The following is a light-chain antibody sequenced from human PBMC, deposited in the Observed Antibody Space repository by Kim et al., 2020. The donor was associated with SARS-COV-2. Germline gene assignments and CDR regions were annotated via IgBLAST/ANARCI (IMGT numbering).Light chain of an antibody. CDR3: NSRDSSGNHLV. CDR1: RLRSYY. Sequence: VGQTVSLTCHGDRLRSYYATWYQQKPRPAPVLVIYGKNNRPSGIPDRFSGSSSGNTDSLTITGAQAEDEADYYCNSRDSSGNHLVFGGGTQLTVL. CDR2: GKN. V-gene: IGLV3-19*01. J-gene: IGLJ3*02.